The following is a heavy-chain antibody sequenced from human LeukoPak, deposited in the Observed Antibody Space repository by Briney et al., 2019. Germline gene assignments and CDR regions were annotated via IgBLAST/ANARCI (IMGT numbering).Heavy chain of an antibody. CDR3: ARAVPLARGVNYYDY. D-gene: IGHD3-10*01. V-gene: IGHV3-13*01. CDR1: GFTFSSSD. J-gene: IGHJ4*02. Sequence: GGSLRLSCAASGFTFSSSDMHWVRQATGKVLEWVSAIGPTGDTYYPGSVKGRFTISRENARNSLYLQMNSLRAGDTAVYYCARAVPLARGVNYYDYWGQGTLVAVSS. CDR2: IGPTGDT.